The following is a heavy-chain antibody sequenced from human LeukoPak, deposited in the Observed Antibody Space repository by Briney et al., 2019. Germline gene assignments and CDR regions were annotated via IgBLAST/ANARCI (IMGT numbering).Heavy chain of an antibody. Sequence: SVRVSYTPSERTFSSYAISWVRQAPGQALEWMGRIIPILGIANYAQKFQGRVTITADKSTSTAYMELSSLRSEDTAVYYCARDTAAGTKFDPWGQGTLVTVSS. V-gene: IGHV1-69*04. CDR2: IIPILGIA. CDR3: ARDTAAGTKFDP. CDR1: ERTFSSYA. J-gene: IGHJ5*02. D-gene: IGHD6-13*01.